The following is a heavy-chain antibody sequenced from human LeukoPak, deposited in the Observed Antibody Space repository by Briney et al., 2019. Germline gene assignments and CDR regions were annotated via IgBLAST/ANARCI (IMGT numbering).Heavy chain of an antibody. V-gene: IGHV4-31*03. J-gene: IGHJ4*02. CDR1: GGSISSGGHY. Sequence: SETLSLTCTVSGGSISSGGHYWSWIRQHPAKGLEWIGYIYYSGSAYYNPSLESRVTISIDTSKNQFSLKLTSVTAADTAVYFCARGTLRLFDYWSQGTLVTVSS. D-gene: IGHD5/OR15-5a*01. CDR3: ARGTLRLFDY. CDR2: IYYSGSA.